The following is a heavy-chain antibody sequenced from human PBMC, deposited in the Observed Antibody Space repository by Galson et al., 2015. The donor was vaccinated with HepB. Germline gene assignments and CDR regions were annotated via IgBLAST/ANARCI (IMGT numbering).Heavy chain of an antibody. Sequence: SVKVSCKASGYTFTSYAFSWVRQAPGQGLEWMGWISGYNGNTKYAQKFQGRVTMTTDTSASTAYMELRSLRSDDTAVYYCARDRLAGIYRGLFGPWGQGTLVTVSS. D-gene: IGHD6-19*01. CDR3: ARDRLAGIYRGLFGP. CDR1: GYTFTSYA. J-gene: IGHJ5*02. V-gene: IGHV1-18*01. CDR2: ISGYNGNT.